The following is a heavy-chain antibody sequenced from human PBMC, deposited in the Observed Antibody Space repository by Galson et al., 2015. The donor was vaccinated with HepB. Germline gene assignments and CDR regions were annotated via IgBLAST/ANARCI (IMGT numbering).Heavy chain of an antibody. V-gene: IGHV3-23*01. CDR3: ANSYYDSSGYSQWLSFDY. Sequence: SLRLSCAASGFTFSSYAMSWVRQAPGKGLEWVSAISGSGGSTYYADSVKGRFTISRDNSKNTLYLQMNSLRAEDTAVYYCANSYYDSSGYSQWLSFDYWGQGTLVTVSS. CDR2: ISGSGGST. J-gene: IGHJ4*02. CDR1: GFTFSSYA. D-gene: IGHD3-22*01.